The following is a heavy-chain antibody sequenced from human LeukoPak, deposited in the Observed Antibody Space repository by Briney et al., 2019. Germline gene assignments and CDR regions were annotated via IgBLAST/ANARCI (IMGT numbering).Heavy chain of an antibody. CDR1: GFTFSSYW. V-gene: IGHV3-7*01. CDR2: IKQDGSEK. CDR3: ARVSFSYYDFWSGRDAFDI. Sequence: GGSLRLSXAASGFTFSSYWMSWVSQAPGKGLEWVANIKQDGSEKYYVDSVKGRFTISRDNAKNSLYPQMNSLRAEDTAVYYCARVSFSYYDFWSGRDAFDIWGQGTMVTVSS. J-gene: IGHJ3*02. D-gene: IGHD3-3*01.